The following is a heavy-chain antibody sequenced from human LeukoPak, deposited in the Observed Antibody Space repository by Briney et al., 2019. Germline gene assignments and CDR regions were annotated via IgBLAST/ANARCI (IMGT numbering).Heavy chain of an antibody. V-gene: IGHV3-48*01. CDR3: AKDTSLRHYDYVWGSSPAFDY. CDR2: ISSSSSTI. CDR1: GFTFSSYS. J-gene: IGHJ4*02. Sequence: GGSLRLSCAASGFTFSSYSMNWVRQAPGKGLEWVSYISSSSSTIYYADSVKGRFTISRDNSKNTLYLQMNSLRAEDTAVYYCAKDTSLRHYDYVWGSSPAFDYWGQGTLVTVSS. D-gene: IGHD3-16*01.